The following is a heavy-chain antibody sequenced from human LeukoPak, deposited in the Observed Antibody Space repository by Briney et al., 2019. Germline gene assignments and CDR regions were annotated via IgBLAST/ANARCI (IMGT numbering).Heavy chain of an antibody. V-gene: IGHV3-30-3*01. CDR3: ASDRGYSLNPSDY. D-gene: IGHD5-18*01. CDR1: GFTFSSYW. J-gene: IGHJ4*02. CDR2: ISYDGSNK. Sequence: PGGSLRLSCAASGFTFSSYWMSWVRQAPGKGLEWVAVISYDGSNKYYADSVKGRFTISRDNSKNTLYLQMNSLRAEDTAVYYCASDRGYSLNPSDYWGQGTLVTVSS.